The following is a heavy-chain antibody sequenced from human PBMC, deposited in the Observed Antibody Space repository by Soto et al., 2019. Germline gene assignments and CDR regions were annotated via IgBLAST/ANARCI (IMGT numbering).Heavy chain of an antibody. CDR2: IYPGDSDT. D-gene: IGHD2-8*01. CDR1: GYSFTSYW. Sequence: GESLKISCKGSGYSFTSYWIGWVCQMPGKGLEWMGIIYPGDSDTRYSPSFKGQVTISADKSISTAYLQWSSLKASDTAMYYCATAADLYCTNGVCYFGWFDPWGQGTLVTVSS. J-gene: IGHJ5*02. CDR3: ATAADLYCTNGVCYFGWFDP. V-gene: IGHV5-51*01.